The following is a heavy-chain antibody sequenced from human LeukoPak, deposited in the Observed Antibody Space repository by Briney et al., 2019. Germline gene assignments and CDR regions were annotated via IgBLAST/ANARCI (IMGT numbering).Heavy chain of an antibody. D-gene: IGHD6-19*01. CDR1: GYTFIGYN. V-gene: IGHV1-46*01. CDR3: AREQWLALDY. J-gene: IGHJ4*02. CDR2: INPSGGST. Sequence: GASVKVSCKASGYTFIGYNMHWVRQAPGQGLEWMGIINPSGGSTSYAQKFQGRVTMTRDTSTSTVYMELSSLRSEDTAVYYCAREQWLALDYWGQGTLVTVSS.